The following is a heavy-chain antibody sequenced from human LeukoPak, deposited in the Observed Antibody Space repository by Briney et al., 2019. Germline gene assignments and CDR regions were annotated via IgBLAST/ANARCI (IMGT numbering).Heavy chain of an antibody. Sequence: GGSLRLSCAASGFTFSSYAMSWISQAPGKRLEWVSAISGSGGSTYYADSVKGRFTISRDNSKNTLYLQMNGLRAEDTAVYYCAKEKLYCSGGSCYSGYYFDYWGQGTLVTVSS. D-gene: IGHD2-15*01. J-gene: IGHJ4*02. CDR3: AKEKLYCSGGSCYSGYYFDY. CDR2: ISGSGGST. CDR1: GFTFSSYA. V-gene: IGHV3-23*01.